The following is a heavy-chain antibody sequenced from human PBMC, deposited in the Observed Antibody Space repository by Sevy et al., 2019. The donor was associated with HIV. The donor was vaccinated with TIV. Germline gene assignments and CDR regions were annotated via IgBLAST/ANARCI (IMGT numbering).Heavy chain of an antibody. CDR1: GFSLETYW. D-gene: IGHD2-2*02. Sequence: GGSLRLSCAASGFSLETYWMNWVRQAPGKPLEWEANIKEDDTVKYYVDSVKGRFTIFRDNGRNLVYLVMNNLRVEDTALYYCVRAIQSEGSFWGQGTLVTVSS. V-gene: IGHV3-7*04. CDR3: VRAIQSEGSF. J-gene: IGHJ4*02. CDR2: IKEDDTVK.